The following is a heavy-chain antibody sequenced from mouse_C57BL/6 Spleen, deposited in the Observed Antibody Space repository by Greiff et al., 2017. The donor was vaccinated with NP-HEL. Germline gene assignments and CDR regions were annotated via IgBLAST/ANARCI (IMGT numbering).Heavy chain of an antibody. CDR2: IYPGDGDT. CDR3: ARDDYDDY. D-gene: IGHD2-4*01. J-gene: IGHJ2*01. CDR1: VYAFSSYW. Sequence: VQLQQSGAELVKPGDAGKRSGRASVYAFSSYWMNWVKQRPGKGLEWIGQIYPGDGDTNYNGKFKGKATLTADKSSSTAYMQLSSLTSEDSAVYFCARDDYDDYWGQGTTLTVSS. V-gene: IGHV1-80*01.